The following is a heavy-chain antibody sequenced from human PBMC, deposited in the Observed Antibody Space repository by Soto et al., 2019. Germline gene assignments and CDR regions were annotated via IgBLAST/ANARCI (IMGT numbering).Heavy chain of an antibody. CDR1: GFKFRVYD. CDR3: ARGSRLGSGSLRPGPSDIFDL. J-gene: IGHJ3*01. CDR2: IGTTGDT. D-gene: IGHD3-10*01. Sequence: ETLRLSCEASGFKFRVYDMHWVRQVAGKGLEWVSAIGTTGDTYYSGSVRGRFTISRDDAESSLYLRLNSLTVGDTAVYYCARGSRLGSGSLRPGPSDIFDLWGQGTTVTVSS. V-gene: IGHV3-13*04.